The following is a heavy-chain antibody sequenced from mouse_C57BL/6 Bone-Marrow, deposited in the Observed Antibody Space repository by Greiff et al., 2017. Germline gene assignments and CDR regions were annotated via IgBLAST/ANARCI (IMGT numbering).Heavy chain of an antibody. Sequence: QVQLQQSGAELARPGASVKLSCKASGYTFTSYWISWVKQRTGQGLEWIGEIYPRSGHTYYNEKFKGKATLTADKSSSTAYMQLRSLTSEDSAVFFCSYDYVYYYAMDYWGQGTSVTVSA. J-gene: IGHJ4*01. V-gene: IGHV1-81*01. CDR1: GYTFTSYW. D-gene: IGHD2-4*01. CDR3: SYDYVYYYAMDY. CDR2: IYPRSGHT.